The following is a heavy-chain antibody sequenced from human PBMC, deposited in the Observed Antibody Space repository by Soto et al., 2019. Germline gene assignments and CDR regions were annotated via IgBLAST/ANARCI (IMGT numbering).Heavy chain of an antibody. CDR1: GGSISPYY. V-gene: IGHV4-59*01. D-gene: IGHD1-1*01. J-gene: IGHJ4*02. Sequence: SETLSLTCTVSGGSISPYYWSWIRQPPGKGLEWIGYVYYSGSTNYNPSLKSRVTISVDTSKNQFSLKVRSVTAAGTAMYYCARDTTPSLWGQGTLVTVSS. CDR3: ARDTTPSL. CDR2: VYYSGST.